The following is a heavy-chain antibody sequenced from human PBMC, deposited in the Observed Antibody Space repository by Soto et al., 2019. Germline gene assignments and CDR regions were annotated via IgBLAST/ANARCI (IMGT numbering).Heavy chain of an antibody. CDR1: GFTFSSYW. V-gene: IGHV3-74*01. D-gene: IGHD2-2*01. CDR3: AKDYCSSTSCPRPTMIVVVTAFDY. J-gene: IGHJ4*02. Sequence: PGGSLRLSCAASGFTFSSYWMHWVRQVPGRGLAWVSRSNSDVTNTGYADSVKGRFTISRDNAKSTLYLQMNSLRAEDTAVYYCAKDYCSSTSCPRPTMIVVVTAFDYWGQGTLVTVSS. CDR2: SNSDVTNT.